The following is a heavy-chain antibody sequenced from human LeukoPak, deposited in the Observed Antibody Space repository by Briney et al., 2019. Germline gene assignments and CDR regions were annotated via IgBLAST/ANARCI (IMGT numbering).Heavy chain of an antibody. Sequence: SETLSLTCTVSGGSISSYYWSWIRQPAGKGLEWIGRIYTSGSTNYNPSLKSRVTMSVDTSKNQFSLKLSSVTAADTAVYYCAREYYDFSSGYEDFWGQGTLVTVSS. D-gene: IGHD3-3*01. CDR2: IYTSGST. CDR1: GGSISSYY. CDR3: AREYYDFSSGYEDF. J-gene: IGHJ4*02. V-gene: IGHV4-4*07.